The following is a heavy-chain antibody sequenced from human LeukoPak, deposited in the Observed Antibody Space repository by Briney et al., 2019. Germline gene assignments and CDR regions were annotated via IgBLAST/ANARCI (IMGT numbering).Heavy chain of an antibody. D-gene: IGHD3-22*01. V-gene: IGHV4-30-2*01. CDR1: GGSISSGSYS. J-gene: IGHJ4*02. CDR2: IYHSGTT. CDR3: ARVSYYYDSSGYYRFDY. Sequence: PSETLSLTCAVSGGSISSGSYSWNWIRQPPGKGLEWIGHIYHSGTTPYNPSLKSRVTISVDKSKNQFSLKLSSVTAADTAVYYCARVSYYYDSSGYYRFDYWGQGTLVTVSS.